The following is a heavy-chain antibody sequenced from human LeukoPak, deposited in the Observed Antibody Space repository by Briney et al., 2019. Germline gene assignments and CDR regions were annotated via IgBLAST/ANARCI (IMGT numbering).Heavy chain of an antibody. CDR1: GYTFTGYY. CDR3: ARGRMGDFWSGYQYYFDY. Sequence: ASVKVSCKASGYTFTGYYMHWVRQAPEQGLEWMGWINPNSGGTNYAQKFQGRVTMTRDTSISTAYMELSRLRSDDTAVYYCARGRMGDFWSGYQYYFDYWGQGTLVTVSS. CDR2: INPNSGGT. V-gene: IGHV1-2*02. J-gene: IGHJ4*02. D-gene: IGHD3-3*01.